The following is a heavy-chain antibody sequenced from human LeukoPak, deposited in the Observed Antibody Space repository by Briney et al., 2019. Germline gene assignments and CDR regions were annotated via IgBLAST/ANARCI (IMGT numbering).Heavy chain of an antibody. CDR1: GGSINNYY. CDR3: ARYAFNWNSVFDY. V-gene: IGHV4-59*08. CDR2: IHYSGST. Sequence: SETLSLTCTVSGGSINNYYWSWIRQPPGKGLEWIGYIHYSGSTNYNPSLKSRVTISVDTSKNQFSLKLSSVTAADTAVYYCARYAFNWNSVFDYWGQGTLVTVSS. D-gene: IGHD1/OR15-1a*01. J-gene: IGHJ4*01.